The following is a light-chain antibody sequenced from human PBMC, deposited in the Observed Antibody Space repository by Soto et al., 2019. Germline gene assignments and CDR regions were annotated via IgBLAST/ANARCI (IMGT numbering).Light chain of an antibody. Sequence: ENVLTQSPGTPSLSPGERAPLSLRASQSVSNNYLAWYQQKPGQAPRLLIYGASNRATGIPDRFSGSGSGTDFTLTISRLEPEDFAVYYCQQYGSSGTFGQGTRWIS. J-gene: IGKJ1*01. CDR3: QQYGSSGT. CDR1: QSVSNNY. CDR2: GAS. V-gene: IGKV3-20*01.